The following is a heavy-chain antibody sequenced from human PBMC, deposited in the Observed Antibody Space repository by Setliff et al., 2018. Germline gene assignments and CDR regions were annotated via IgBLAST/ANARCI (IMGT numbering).Heavy chain of an antibody. CDR1: GFTFSGSA. V-gene: IGHV3-73*01. CDR2: IRSRPDNYAT. CDR3: AKMVGGSRSSGSCYNAFDV. J-gene: IGHJ3*01. D-gene: IGHD2-2*02. Sequence: PGGSLRLSCAASGFTFSGSAMHWVRQASGKGLEWVGRIRSRPDNYATAYAASVKGRFTISRDDSKNTAYLQMNSLKTEDTAVYYCAKMVGGSRSSGSCYNAFDVWGQGTMVTVSS.